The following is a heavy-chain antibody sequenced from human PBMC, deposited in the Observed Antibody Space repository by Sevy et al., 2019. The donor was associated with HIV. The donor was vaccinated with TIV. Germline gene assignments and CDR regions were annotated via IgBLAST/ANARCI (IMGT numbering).Heavy chain of an antibody. J-gene: IGHJ6*02. Sequence: GGSLRLSCAASGFTFSSYSMNWVRQAPGKGLEWVSSISSSSSYIYYADSVKGRFTISRDNAKNSLYLQMNSLRAEDTAVYYCARDHPGNYDFWSGYYTGYYYGMDVWGQWTTVTVSS. V-gene: IGHV3-21*01. CDR1: GFTFSSYS. CDR3: ARDHPGNYDFWSGYYTGYYYGMDV. CDR2: ISSSSSYI. D-gene: IGHD3-3*01.